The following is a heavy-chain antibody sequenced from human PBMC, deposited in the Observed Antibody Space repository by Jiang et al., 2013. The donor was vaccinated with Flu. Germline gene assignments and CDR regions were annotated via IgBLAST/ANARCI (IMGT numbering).Heavy chain of an antibody. CDR2: IKSKTYGGKP. Sequence: SCTGSGFTFGDYAMSWFRQAPGKGLEWXGFIKSKTYGGKPDYAAAVKGRFTISRDDSKSIAYLHMNSLKTEDTAVYYCAAEAPSSSGYYGYYLFDDWGQGTLVTVSS. CDR1: GFTFGDYA. J-gene: IGHJ4*02. D-gene: IGHD6-19*01. V-gene: IGHV3-49*03. CDR3: AAEAPSSSGYYGYYLFDD.